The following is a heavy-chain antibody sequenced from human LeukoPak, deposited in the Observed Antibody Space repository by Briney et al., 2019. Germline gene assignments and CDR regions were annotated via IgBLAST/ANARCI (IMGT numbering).Heavy chain of an antibody. Sequence: ASVKVSCKVSGYTLTELSMHWVRQAPGKGLEWMGGFDPEDGETIYAQKFQGRVTMTEDTSIDTAYMELSSLRSEDTAVYYCATGPKLRYFDWLFEKYYFDYWGQGTLVTVSS. CDR1: GYTLTELS. J-gene: IGHJ4*02. D-gene: IGHD3-9*01. V-gene: IGHV1-24*01. CDR3: ATGPKLRYFDWLFEKYYFDY. CDR2: FDPEDGET.